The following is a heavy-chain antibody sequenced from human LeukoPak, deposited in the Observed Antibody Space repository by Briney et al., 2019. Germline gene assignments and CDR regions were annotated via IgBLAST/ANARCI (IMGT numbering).Heavy chain of an antibody. D-gene: IGHD3-10*01. J-gene: IGHJ5*02. CDR3: ARSARFGELQP. CDR2: IDPSDSYT. V-gene: IGHV5-10-1*01. CDR1: GFRFTTYW. Sequence: GESLKISSEGSGFRFTTYWITWVRQMPGKGLEWIGRIDPSDSYTTYSPSFQGHVAISADKSINTAFLQWSSLKASDTAIYYCARSARFGELQPWGPGTLVTVSS.